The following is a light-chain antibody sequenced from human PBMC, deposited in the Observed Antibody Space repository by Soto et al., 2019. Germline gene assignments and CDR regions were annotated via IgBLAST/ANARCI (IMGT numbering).Light chain of an antibody. CDR1: SSDVGSYNL. CDR2: EVS. J-gene: IGLJ2*01. Sequence: QSVLTQPASLSGSPGQSITISCTGTSSDVGSYNLVSGYQQHPGKAPKLMLYEVSKRPSGVSNRFSGSKSGNTASLTISGLQAEDEADSYCCSYAGSSTLVFGGVTKLTVL. CDR3: CSYAGSSTLV. V-gene: IGLV2-23*02.